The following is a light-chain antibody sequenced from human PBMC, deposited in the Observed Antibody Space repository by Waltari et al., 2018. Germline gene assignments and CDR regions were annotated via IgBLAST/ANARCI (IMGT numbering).Light chain of an antibody. Sequence: DIVMTQSPDSLAVSLGEGATITCKSSQSIFYNSTNKHYLAWYQQKVGQPPKLLIYWASSRESGVPDRFSGSVSGTDFTLTISSLQAEDVAVYYCQQYYTAPYSFGQGTKLEIK. J-gene: IGKJ2*03. V-gene: IGKV4-1*01. CDR2: WAS. CDR1: QSIFYNSTNKHY. CDR3: QQYYTAPYS.